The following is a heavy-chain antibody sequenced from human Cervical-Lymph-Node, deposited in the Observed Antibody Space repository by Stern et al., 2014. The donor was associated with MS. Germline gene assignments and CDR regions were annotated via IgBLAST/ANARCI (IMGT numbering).Heavy chain of an antibody. J-gene: IGHJ5*02. Sequence: EVQLVESGAEVKKPGATVKISCKVSGYTFIDYYIHWVQQAPGKGLEWVGRVDRGDGETKYAEKFQGRVTITADTSTDIAYMELRSLRSEDTAIYYCVTDTFRTTGTTRFDPWGQGTLVTVSS. V-gene: IGHV1-69-2*01. CDR3: VTDTFRTTGTTRFDP. CDR1: GYTFIDYY. CDR2: VDRGDGET. D-gene: IGHD1-1*01.